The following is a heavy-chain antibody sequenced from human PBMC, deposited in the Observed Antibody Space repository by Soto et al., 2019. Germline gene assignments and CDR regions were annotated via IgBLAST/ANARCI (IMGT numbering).Heavy chain of an antibody. D-gene: IGHD6-13*01. J-gene: IGHJ4*02. CDR3: ARDAAMGLVDY. Sequence: QVQLVQSGAEVKKPGASVKVSCKASGYSFTSYSISWVRQAPGQGLECMGWISAYNGNTNNAQKLQGRVTMTTDTSTSTANTELRSLRSDDTAVYSCARDAAMGLVDYWGQGTLVTVSS. CDR2: ISAYNGNT. CDR1: GYSFTSYS. V-gene: IGHV1-18*01.